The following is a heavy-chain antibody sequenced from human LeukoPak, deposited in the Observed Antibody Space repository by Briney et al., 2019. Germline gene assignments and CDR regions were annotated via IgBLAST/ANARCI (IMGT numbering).Heavy chain of an antibody. CDR3: ARHTYCTNGVCYPDY. CDR2: IYPGDSDT. Sequence: GESLKISCKGSGYSFTSYWIGWVRQMPGKGLEWMGIIYPGDSDTRYSPSFQGQVTILADKSISTAYLQWSSLKASDTAMYYCARHTYCTNGVCYPDYWGQGTLVTVSS. CDR1: GYSFTSYW. J-gene: IGHJ4*02. V-gene: IGHV5-51*01. D-gene: IGHD2-8*01.